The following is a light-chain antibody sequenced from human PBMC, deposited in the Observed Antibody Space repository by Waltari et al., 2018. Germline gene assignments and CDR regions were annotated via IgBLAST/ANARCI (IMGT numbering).Light chain of an antibody. CDR3: ATWDDGLIGLYV. J-gene: IGLJ1*01. CDR2: SDN. Sequence: QSVLTQPPSASGTPGQRVTVSCSGSSSNIGGNAVRWYQQLPGAAPKLLIYSDNQRPSGVPDRFSGSKSGTSASLAISGLQSEDETDYYCATWDDGLIGLYVFGTGTKVTVL. CDR1: SSNIGGNA. V-gene: IGLV1-44*01.